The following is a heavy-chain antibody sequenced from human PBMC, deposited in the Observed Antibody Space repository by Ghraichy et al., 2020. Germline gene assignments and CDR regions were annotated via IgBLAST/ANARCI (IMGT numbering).Heavy chain of an antibody. V-gene: IGHV3-74*01. CDR3: ARDHSSSCPSCWFDP. J-gene: IGHJ5*02. CDR1: GFTFTSYY. CDR2: INSDGSST. D-gene: IGHD6-13*01. Sequence: GGSLRLSCAASGFTFTSYYMHWVRQAPGKGLVWVSRINSDGSSTSYADSVKSRFTISRDNAKNTLYLQMNSLRDEETAVYYCARDHSSSCPSCWFDPWGQGTLVTVSS.